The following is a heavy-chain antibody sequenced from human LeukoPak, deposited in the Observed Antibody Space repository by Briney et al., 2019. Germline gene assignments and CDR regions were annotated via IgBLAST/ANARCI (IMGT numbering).Heavy chain of an antibody. V-gene: IGHV1-69*05. J-gene: IGHJ5*02. CDR1: GGTFISYA. D-gene: IGHD6-13*01. Sequence: SVKVSCKASGGTFISYAISWVRQAPGQGLEWMGGIIPIFGTANYAQKFQGRVTITTDESTSTAYMELSSLRSEDTAVYYCARAQSWASSSWYAVWFDHWGQGTLVTVSS. CDR2: IIPIFGTA. CDR3: ARAQSWASSSWYAVWFDH.